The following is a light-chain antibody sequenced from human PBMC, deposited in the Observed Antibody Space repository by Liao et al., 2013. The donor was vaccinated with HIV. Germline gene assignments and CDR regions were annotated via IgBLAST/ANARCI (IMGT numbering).Light chain of an antibody. V-gene: IGLV3-1*01. CDR3: QAWDRNTAI. J-gene: IGLJ2*01. CDR1: KLGDKY. CDR2: HDS. Sequence: SYELTQPPSVSVSQGQTASITCSGDKLGDKYAFWYQQKPGQSPVLVIYHDSKRPSGIPERFSGSNSGNTATLTISGTQAMDEADYYCQAWDRNTAIFGGGTKLTVL.